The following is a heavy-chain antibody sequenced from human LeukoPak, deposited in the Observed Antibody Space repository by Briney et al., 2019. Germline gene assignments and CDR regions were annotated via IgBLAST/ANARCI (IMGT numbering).Heavy chain of an antibody. V-gene: IGHV1-69*06. CDR3: ARDRWPVTRIQYYYYMDV. CDR2: IIPIYGTT. D-gene: IGHD4-17*01. CDR1: GGTFSNYA. Sequence: SVKVSCKASGGTFSNYAVSWVRQAPGQGLGWMGGIIPIYGTTNYAQKFQGRVTITADKSTSTVYMELSSLRSEDTAVYYCARDRWPVTRIQYYYYMDVWGKGTTVTVSS. J-gene: IGHJ6*03.